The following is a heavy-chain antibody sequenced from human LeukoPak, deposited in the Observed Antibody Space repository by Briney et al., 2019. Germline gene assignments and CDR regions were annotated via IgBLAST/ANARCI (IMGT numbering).Heavy chain of an antibody. D-gene: IGHD2-2*01. CDR2: IYHSGST. V-gene: IGHV4-30-2*01. CDR1: GGSISSGGYY. J-gene: IGHJ4*02. Sequence: SQTLSLTCTVSGGSISSGGYYWSWIRQPPGKGLEWIGYIYHSGSTYYNPSLKSRVTISVDRSKNQFSLKLSSVTAADTAVYYCAREPSYCSSTSCAASNFDYWGQGTLVTVSS. CDR3: AREPSYCSSTSCAASNFDY.